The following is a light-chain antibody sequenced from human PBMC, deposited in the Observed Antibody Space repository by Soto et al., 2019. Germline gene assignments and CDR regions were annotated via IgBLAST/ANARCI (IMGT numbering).Light chain of an antibody. V-gene: IGKV1-5*03. Sequence: DIQLTQSPSTLSASVGDRVTITCRASQSIGVWLTWYQQKPGKAPKFLIYKTSTLDSGVPSRFSGSGSGTEYTLTISSLQPDDFATYHCQYDDNYSWTFGQGTKVEIK. CDR2: KTS. J-gene: IGKJ1*01. CDR3: QYDDNYSWT. CDR1: QSIGVW.